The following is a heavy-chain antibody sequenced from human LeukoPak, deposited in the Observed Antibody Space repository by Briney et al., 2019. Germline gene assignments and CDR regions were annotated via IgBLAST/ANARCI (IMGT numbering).Heavy chain of an antibody. Sequence: KASETPSLTCTVSGFSISTYYWSWFRQPAGKGLEWIGRIHSSGNTNYNPSLQSRVSLSIDTSQNQFSLRLTSLTAADTAVYFCARDVGKAYWGQGLLAIVSS. J-gene: IGHJ4*02. CDR1: GFSISTYY. D-gene: IGHD4-23*01. V-gene: IGHV4-4*07. CDR3: ARDVGKAY. CDR2: IHSSGNT.